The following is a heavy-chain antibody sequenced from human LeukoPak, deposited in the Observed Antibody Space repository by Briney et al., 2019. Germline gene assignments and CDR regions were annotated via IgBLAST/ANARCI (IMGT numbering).Heavy chain of an antibody. J-gene: IGHJ6*01. CDR3: AKGRVGANGYYYYGMDV. CDR1: GFTFSSFS. D-gene: IGHD1-26*01. CDR2: VSYDGSNK. V-gene: IGHV3-30*18. Sequence: GGSLRLSCAATGFTFSSFSMHWVRQAPGKGLEWVAVVSYDGSNKYYADSVKGRFAISRDNSKNTLYLQMNSLRTEDTAVYYCAKGRVGANGYYYYGMDVWGQGTTVTVSS.